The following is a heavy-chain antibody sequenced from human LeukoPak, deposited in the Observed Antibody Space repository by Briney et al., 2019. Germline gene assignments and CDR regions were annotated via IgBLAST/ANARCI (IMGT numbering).Heavy chain of an antibody. CDR3: ARHGSSYYEPRYNWFDP. CDR2: IYPGDSDT. V-gene: IGHV5-51*07. D-gene: IGHD3-16*01. Sequence: HGASLKISCKGSGYSITNYWIGWGHQIAREGLEWRGIIYPGDSDTRSSPSFQGQVIISADKPISTAYLQWSSLEASDTAMYFCARHGSSYYEPRYNWFDPWGQGTLVTVSS. CDR1: GYSITNYW. J-gene: IGHJ5*02.